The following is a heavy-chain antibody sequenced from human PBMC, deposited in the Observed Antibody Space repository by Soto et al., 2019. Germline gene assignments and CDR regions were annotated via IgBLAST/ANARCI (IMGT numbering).Heavy chain of an antibody. D-gene: IGHD1-26*01. V-gene: IGHV4-59*02. Sequence: PSETLSLTCAVSGTSVVTYYLSWIRQPPGKGLEWIGYIFYSGHLKYNPSLKSRLTISVDPPKNQISLRLTSVTAADTAVYYCAREGGGYRFDYWGQGALVTVSS. CDR3: AREGGGYRFDY. CDR1: GTSVVTYY. J-gene: IGHJ4*02. CDR2: IFYSGHL.